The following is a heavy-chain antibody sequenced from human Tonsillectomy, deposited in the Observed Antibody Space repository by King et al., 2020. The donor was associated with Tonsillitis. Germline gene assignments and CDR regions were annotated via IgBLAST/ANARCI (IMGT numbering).Heavy chain of an antibody. CDR2: ISYDGSNNK. CDR3: AKALKWWELLHAFDI. J-gene: IGHJ3*02. D-gene: IGHD1-26*01. V-gene: IGHV3-30*18. CDR1: GFTFSTYG. Sequence: VQLVESGGGVVQPGRSLRLSCAASGFTFSTYGMHWVRQAPGKGLEWVAVISYDGSNNKYYADSVKGRFTISRDNSKNTLYLQMNSLRAEDTAVYYCAKALKWWELLHAFDIWGQGTVVTVSS.